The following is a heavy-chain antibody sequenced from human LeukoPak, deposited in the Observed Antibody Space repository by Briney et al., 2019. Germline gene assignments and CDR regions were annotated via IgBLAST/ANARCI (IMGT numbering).Heavy chain of an antibody. CDR3: ARDSTVRYFDWLSRPQDWFDP. J-gene: IGHJ5*02. CDR2: ISYDGSNK. V-gene: IGHV3-30*03. CDR1: GFTFSSYG. D-gene: IGHD3-9*01. Sequence: GGSLRLSCAASGFTFSSYGMHWVRQAPGKGLEWVAVISYDGSNKYYADSVKGRFTISRDNSKNTLYLQMNSLRAEDTAVYYCARDSTVRYFDWLSRPQDWFDPWGQGTLVTVSS.